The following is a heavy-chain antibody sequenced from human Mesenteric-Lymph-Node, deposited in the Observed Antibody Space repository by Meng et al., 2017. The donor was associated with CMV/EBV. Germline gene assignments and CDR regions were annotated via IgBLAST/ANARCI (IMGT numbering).Heavy chain of an antibody. CDR1: GFTFSSYW. Sequence: GESLKISCVASGFTFSSYWMSWVRQAPGKGLEWVANIKQDGTEKYYMDSVKGRFTISRDNAKNSLYMQMNSLRAEDTAMYYCARERVGSYADYWGQGTLVTVSS. CDR2: IKQDGTEK. V-gene: IGHV3-7*01. CDR3: ARERVGSYADY. J-gene: IGHJ4*02. D-gene: IGHD3-16*01.